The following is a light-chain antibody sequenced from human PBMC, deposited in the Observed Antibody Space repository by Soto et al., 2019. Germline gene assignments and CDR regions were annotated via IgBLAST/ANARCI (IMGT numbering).Light chain of an antibody. CDR3: QQYGSSPLT. CDR2: RAS. J-gene: IGKJ4*01. CDR1: QSVSSSY. V-gene: IGKV3-20*01. Sequence: EMVLTQSPGTLSLSPGERATLSCRASQSVSSSYLAWYQQKPGQAPKVLIYRASSRATGIPDRFSGSGSGTDFTLTISRLEPEDFAVYYCQQYGSSPLTFGGGTKVAIK.